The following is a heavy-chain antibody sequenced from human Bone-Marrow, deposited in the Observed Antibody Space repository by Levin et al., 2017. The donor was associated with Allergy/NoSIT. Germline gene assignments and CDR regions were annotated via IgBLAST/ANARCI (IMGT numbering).Heavy chain of an antibody. J-gene: IGHJ6*03. V-gene: IGHV4-30-2*01. D-gene: IGHD6-13*01. CDR1: GGSISSGGYS. CDR2: IYHSGST. CDR3: ARVAAAAGYYYYMDV. Sequence: SCAVSGGSISSGGYSWSWIRQPPGKGLEWIGYIYHSGSTYYNPSLKSRVTISVDRSKNQFSLKLSSVTAADTAVYYCARVAAAAGYYYYMDVWGKGTTVTVSS.